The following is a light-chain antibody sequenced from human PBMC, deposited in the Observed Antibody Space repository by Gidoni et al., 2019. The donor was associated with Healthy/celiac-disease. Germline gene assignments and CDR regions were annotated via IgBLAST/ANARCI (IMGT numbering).Light chain of an antibody. CDR3: QKYNSAPRT. V-gene: IGKV1-27*01. CDR1: QSISNY. J-gene: IGKJ1*01. Sequence: DIHMTQSPSSLSASVGDRVTITCRPSQSISNYLAWYQQKPGKVPKLLIYAASTLQSGVQSRFSGSGSETDFTLTIGSLEPEDVATYYCQKYNSAPRTFGQGTKVEIK. CDR2: AAS.